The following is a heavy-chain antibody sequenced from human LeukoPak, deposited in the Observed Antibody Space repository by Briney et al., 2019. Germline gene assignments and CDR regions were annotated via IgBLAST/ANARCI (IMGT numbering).Heavy chain of an antibody. CDR1: DFTFSSYT. CDR3: ARDSGFFTY. V-gene: IGHV3-21*01. Sequence: GGSLRLSCAASDFTFSSYTMNWVRQAPGKGLEWVSCISSGGSDKYYADSLKGRFTISRDNAKNSLYLQMNSLRPEDTAVYYCARDSGFFTYWGQGTLVTVSS. CDR2: ISSGGSDK. J-gene: IGHJ4*02. D-gene: IGHD2/OR15-2a*01.